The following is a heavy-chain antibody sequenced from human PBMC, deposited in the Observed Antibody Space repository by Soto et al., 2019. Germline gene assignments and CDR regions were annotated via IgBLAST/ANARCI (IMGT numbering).Heavy chain of an antibody. V-gene: IGHV3-23*01. Sequence: EVQLLESGGGLVQPGGSLRLSCVASGFKFSSYAMHWVRQAPGKGLEGVSGIRRSGGTTYYADSVKGRFTISRDDSKNTLYLQMNNLTAEDTAVYYCAKVVVEWELLSGFDSWGQGTLVTVSS. CDR1: GFKFSSYA. CDR3: AKVVVEWELLSGFDS. D-gene: IGHD1-26*01. J-gene: IGHJ4*02. CDR2: IRRSGGTT.